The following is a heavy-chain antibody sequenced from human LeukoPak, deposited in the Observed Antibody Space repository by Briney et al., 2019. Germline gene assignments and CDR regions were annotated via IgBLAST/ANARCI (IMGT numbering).Heavy chain of an antibody. D-gene: IGHD6-19*01. J-gene: IGHJ4*02. Sequence: GGSLRLSCAASGFTIISTYLSWVRQAPGKGLEWIGFISGGTTEYAASVKGRFTISRDDSTSIAYLQMNSLTTEDTAVYYCSRGSGWLSVYWGQGTLVTVSS. CDR3: SRGSGWLSVY. CDR2: ISGGTT. CDR1: GFTIISTY. V-gene: IGHV3-71*01.